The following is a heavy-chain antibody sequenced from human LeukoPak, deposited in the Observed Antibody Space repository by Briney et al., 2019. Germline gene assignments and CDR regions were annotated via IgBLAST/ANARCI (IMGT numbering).Heavy chain of an antibody. J-gene: IGHJ4*02. D-gene: IGHD2-8*01. CDR1: GYTFTGYY. V-gene: IGHV1-2*02. Sequence: ASVKVSCKASGYTFTGYYMHWVRQAPGQGLEWMGWINPNSGGTNYAQKFQGRVTMTRDTSISTAYMELSRLRSDDTAVYYCARDEGYCTNGVCPGDYWGQGTLVTVSS. CDR2: INPNSGGT. CDR3: ARDEGYCTNGVCPGDY.